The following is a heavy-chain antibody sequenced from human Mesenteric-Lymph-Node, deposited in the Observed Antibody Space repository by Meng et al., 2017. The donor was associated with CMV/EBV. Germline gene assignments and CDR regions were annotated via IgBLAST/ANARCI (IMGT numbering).Heavy chain of an antibody. CDR3: TKRPYWYFDL. Sequence: GGSLRLSCAASGFPFSSYDMHWVRQAPGKGLEWAAFVRSDGSNKYYADSVKGRFTISRDNSKNTLYLQMNNLRAEDTAIYYCTKRPYWYFDLWGRGTLVTVSS. J-gene: IGHJ2*01. V-gene: IGHV3-30*02. CDR2: VRSDGSNK. CDR1: GFPFSSYD.